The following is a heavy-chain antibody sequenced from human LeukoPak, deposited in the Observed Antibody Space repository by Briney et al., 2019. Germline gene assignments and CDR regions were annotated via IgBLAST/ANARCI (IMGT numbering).Heavy chain of an antibody. Sequence: SETLSLTCTVSGGSISSYYRSWIRQPAGKGLEWIGRIYTSWSTNYNPSLKSRVTMSVDTYKNQFSLKLSSVTAADTAVYYCRRAPSKRWLLPTDWGQGTLVTVSS. CDR2: IYTSWST. V-gene: IGHV4-4*07. J-gene: IGHJ4*02. D-gene: IGHD3-22*01. CDR3: RRAPSKRWLLPTD. CDR1: GGSISSYY.